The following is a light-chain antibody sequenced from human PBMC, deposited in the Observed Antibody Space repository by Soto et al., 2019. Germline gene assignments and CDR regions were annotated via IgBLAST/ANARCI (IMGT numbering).Light chain of an antibody. CDR3: QQYYDWPPWT. V-gene: IGKV3-15*01. CDR1: QTVSGD. CDR2: AAS. Sequence: EIVMTQSPATLSVSPGERATLSCRASQTVSGDLAWYQQKPGQAPRLLIYAASTRATGTPARFSGSGSGTEFTLTISGLQSEDSGTYYCQQYYDWPPWTFGQGSKVEIK. J-gene: IGKJ1*01.